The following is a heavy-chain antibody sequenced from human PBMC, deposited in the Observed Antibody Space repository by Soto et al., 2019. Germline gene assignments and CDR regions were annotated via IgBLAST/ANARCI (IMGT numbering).Heavy chain of an antibody. V-gene: IGHV1-46*01. CDR1: GYTFTFYY. Sequence: QVQLVQSGAEVRKPGASVRISCKASGYTFTFYYIHWVRQAPGQGLEWMGTVNPSYGDTAYSQKFQGRVPLTRDTSTTTVYMDLSSLRSEDTAVYFCARGSEVASRQLFDFWGQGSLVSVSS. D-gene: IGHD6-6*01. J-gene: IGHJ5*01. CDR2: VNPSYGDT. CDR3: ARGSEVASRQLFDF.